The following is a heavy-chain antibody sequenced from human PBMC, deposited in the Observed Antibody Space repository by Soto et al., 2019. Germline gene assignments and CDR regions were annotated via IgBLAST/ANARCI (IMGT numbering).Heavy chain of an antibody. Sequence: SETLSLTCAVSSGSISSSNWWSWVRQPPGKGLEWIGEIYHSGSTNYNPSLKSRVTISVDKSKNQFSLKLSSVTAADTAVYYCARRYYDILTFDYWGQGTLVTVSS. CDR3: ARRYYDILTFDY. J-gene: IGHJ4*02. CDR2: IYHSGST. V-gene: IGHV4-4*02. CDR1: SGSISSSNW. D-gene: IGHD3-9*01.